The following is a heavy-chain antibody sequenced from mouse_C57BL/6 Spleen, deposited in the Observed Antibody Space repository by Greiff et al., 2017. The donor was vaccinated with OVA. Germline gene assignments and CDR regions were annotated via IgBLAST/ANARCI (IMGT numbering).Heavy chain of an antibody. J-gene: IGHJ1*03. Sequence: EVHLVESGPELVKPGASVKISCKASGYSFTDYNMNWVKQSNGKSLEWIGVINPNYGTTSYNQKFKGKATLTVDQYSSTAYMQLNSLTSEDSAVYYCARWVTHWYFDVWGTGTTVTVSS. V-gene: IGHV1-39*01. CDR2: INPNYGTT. CDR3: ARWVTHWYFDV. CDR1: GYSFTDYN.